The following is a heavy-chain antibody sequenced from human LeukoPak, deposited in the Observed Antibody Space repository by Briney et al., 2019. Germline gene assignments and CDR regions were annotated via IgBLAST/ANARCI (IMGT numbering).Heavy chain of an antibody. V-gene: IGHV3-30-3*01. D-gene: IGHD2-2*01. Sequence: GGSLRLSCAASGFTFSSYAMHWVRQAPGKGLEWVAVISYDGSNKYYADSVKGRFTISRDNSKNTLYLQMNSLRAEDTAVYYCARDGIVVVPAARPYYYYYGMDVWGQGTTVTVSS. CDR1: GFTFSSYA. CDR2: ISYDGSNK. CDR3: ARDGIVVVPAARPYYYYYGMDV. J-gene: IGHJ6*02.